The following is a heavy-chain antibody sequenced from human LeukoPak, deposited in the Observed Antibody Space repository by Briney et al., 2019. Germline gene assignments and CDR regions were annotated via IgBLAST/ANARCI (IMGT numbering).Heavy chain of an antibody. D-gene: IGHD1-26*01. CDR3: ARDKVGSSYFQH. J-gene: IGHJ1*01. Sequence: ASVKVSCKASGYTFTSYDINWVRQATGQGLEWMGWISAYNGNTNYAQKLQGRVTMTTDTSTSTAYMELRSLRSDDTAVYYCARDKVGSSYFQHWGQGTLVTVSS. V-gene: IGHV1-18*01. CDR2: ISAYNGNT. CDR1: GYTFTSYD.